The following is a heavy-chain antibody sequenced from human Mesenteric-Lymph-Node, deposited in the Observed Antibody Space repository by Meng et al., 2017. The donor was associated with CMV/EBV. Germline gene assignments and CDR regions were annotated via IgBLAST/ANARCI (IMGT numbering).Heavy chain of an antibody. J-gene: IGHJ4*02. V-gene: IGHV3-48*04. CDR2: ISSTSSLI. D-gene: IGHD6-13*01. Sequence: GASLKISCAASGFSFSCYNMHWVRPAPGKGLESIAYISSTSSLIYYANSVRGRFTVSRDNSKNSLYLRMNRLRVEDTAVYYSARDQGLTYSSNWYGLRDYWGQGTLVTVSS. CDR1: GFSFSCYN. CDR3: ARDQGLTYSSNWYGLRDY.